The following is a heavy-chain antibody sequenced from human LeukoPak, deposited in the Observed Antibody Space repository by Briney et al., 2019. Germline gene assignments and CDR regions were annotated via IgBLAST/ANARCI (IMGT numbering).Heavy chain of an antibody. V-gene: IGHV3-30-3*01. J-gene: IGHJ3*02. CDR2: ISYDGSNK. D-gene: IGHD6-6*01. Sequence: GRSLRFSCAASGFTFSSYAMHWVRQAPGKGLEWVAVISYDGSNKYYADSVKGRFTISRDNSKNTLYLQMNSLRAEDTAVYYCARDGSIAARPGAFDIWGQGTMVTVSS. CDR3: ARDGSIAARPGAFDI. CDR1: GFTFSSYA.